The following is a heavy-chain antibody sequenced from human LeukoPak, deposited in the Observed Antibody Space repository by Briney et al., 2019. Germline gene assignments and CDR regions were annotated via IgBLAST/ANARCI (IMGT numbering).Heavy chain of an antibody. D-gene: IGHD1-26*01. CDR3: ARDKDWEVY. V-gene: IGHV4-38-2*02. J-gene: IGHJ4*02. CDR1: GYSINSGYY. Sequence: SETLSLTCAVSGYSINSGYYWGWIRPPPGKGLEWIGSIYHSGSTYYNPSLKSRVTISVDTSKNQFSLKLSSVTAADTAVYYCARDKDWEVYWGQGTLVTVSS. CDR2: IYHSGST.